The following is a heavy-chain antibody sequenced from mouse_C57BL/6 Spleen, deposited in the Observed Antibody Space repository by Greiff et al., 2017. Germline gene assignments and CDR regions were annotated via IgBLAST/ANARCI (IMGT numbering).Heavy chain of an antibody. CDR1: GYTFTSYW. CDR2: IEPNSGGT. Sequence: QVQLQQPGAELVKPGASVKLSCKASGYTFTSYWMHWVKQRPGRGREWIGRIEPNSGGTKYNAKFKSQVTLTRDKPSSTAYMQLSSLTSEDSAVYYCARGTGTGVAMDYWGQGTSVTVSS. J-gene: IGHJ4*01. D-gene: IGHD1-1*01. CDR3: ARGTGTGVAMDY. V-gene: IGHV1-72*01.